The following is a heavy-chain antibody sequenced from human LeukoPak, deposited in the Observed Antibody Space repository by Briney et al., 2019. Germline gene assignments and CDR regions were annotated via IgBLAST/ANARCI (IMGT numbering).Heavy chain of an antibody. J-gene: IGHJ4*02. Sequence: ASAKVSCKASGYTFTSYYMHWVRQAPGQGLEWMGTIRPSGSSTTYAQKTQGRVTMTWDMSTSTGYMELSSLRSEDTAVYYCVREKSGGYYDYWGQGTLVTVSS. V-gene: IGHV1-46*01. CDR1: GYTFTSYY. D-gene: IGHD1-26*01. CDR3: VREKSGGYYDY. CDR2: IRPSGSST.